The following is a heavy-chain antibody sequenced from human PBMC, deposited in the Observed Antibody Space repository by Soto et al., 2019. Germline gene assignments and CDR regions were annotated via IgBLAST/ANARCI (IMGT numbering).Heavy chain of an antibody. J-gene: IGHJ4*02. CDR1: GYTFGNHW. CDR2: MNSDGSTT. V-gene: IGHV3-74*01. Sequence: GGSLRLSCAVAGYTFGNHWMHWVRQAPGKGLEWVSRMNSDGSTTNYADSVKGRLTVSRDNAKNTLYLQMNSLRVEDTAVYYCATAEVDYWGPGTLVTVSS. CDR3: ATAEVDY.